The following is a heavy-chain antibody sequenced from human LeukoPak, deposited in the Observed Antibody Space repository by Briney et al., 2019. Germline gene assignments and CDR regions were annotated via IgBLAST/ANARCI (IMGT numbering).Heavy chain of an antibody. Sequence: ASVKVSCKASGYTFTSYDINWVRQAPGQGLEWMGWISAYNGNTNYAQKLQGRVTMTTDTSTSTAYMELRSLRSDDTAVYYCARVGAAAGTWSGIGLDWGQGTLVTVSS. J-gene: IGHJ4*02. D-gene: IGHD6-13*01. V-gene: IGHV1-18*01. CDR2: ISAYNGNT. CDR1: GYTFTSYD. CDR3: ARVGAAAGTWSGIGLD.